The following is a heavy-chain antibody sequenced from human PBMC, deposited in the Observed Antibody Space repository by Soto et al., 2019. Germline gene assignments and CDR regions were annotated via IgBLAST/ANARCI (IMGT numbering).Heavy chain of an antibody. V-gene: IGHV1-69*06. J-gene: IGHJ6*02. D-gene: IGHD6-6*01. Sequence: RASVKVSCKASGGTFSSYAISWVRQAPGQGLEWMGGIIPIFGTANYAQKFQGRVTITADKSTSTAYMELSSLRSEDTAVYYCARALGYHSSSSWYYYYGMDVWGQGTTVTVSS. CDR1: GGTFSSYA. CDR2: IIPIFGTA. CDR3: ARALGYHSSSSWYYYYGMDV.